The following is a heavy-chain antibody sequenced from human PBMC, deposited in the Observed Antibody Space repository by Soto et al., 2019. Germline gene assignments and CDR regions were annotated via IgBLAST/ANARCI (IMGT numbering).Heavy chain of an antibody. D-gene: IGHD4-17*01. J-gene: IGHJ3*02. CDR2: IIPILYET. V-gene: IGHV1-69*02. Sequence: QIQLVQSGAEVKKPGSSVRVSCKASGVSFRSHAVTWVRQAPGKGLEWMGSIIPILYETKFAQKFQARVTMTADKSTSTVYMDLSSLTSEDTAMYCCAVGEDADYRNPREDAVDIWGQGTKVPVSS. CDR3: AVGEDADYRNPREDAVDI. CDR1: GVSFRSHA.